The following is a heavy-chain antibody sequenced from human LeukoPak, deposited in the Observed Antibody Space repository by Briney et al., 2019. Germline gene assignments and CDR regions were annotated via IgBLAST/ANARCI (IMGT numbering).Heavy chain of an antibody. CDR2: FHYSGST. CDR3: ARHLPGYSNTWPGP. Sequence: KPSETLSLTCRVSGASVSNYYWSWTRQSPGKGLEWIGFFHYSGSTNYNPSLNSRVTTSIDTSMNQLSLTLVSVTAADTAVYYCARHLPGYSNTWPGPWGQGNLVTVSS. J-gene: IGHJ5*02. D-gene: IGHD4-11*01. CDR1: GASVSNYY. V-gene: IGHV4-59*08.